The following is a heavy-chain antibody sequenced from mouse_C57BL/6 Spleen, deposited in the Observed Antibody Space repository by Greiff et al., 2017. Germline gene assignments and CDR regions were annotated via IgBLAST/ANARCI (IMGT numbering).Heavy chain of an antibody. CDR2: IWRGGST. J-gene: IGHJ4*01. Sequence: VQLQQSGPGLVQPSQSLSITCTVSGFSLTSYGVHWVRQSPGKGLEWLGVIWRGGSTDYNAAFMSRLSITKDNSKSQVFFKMNSLQADDTAIYYCAKNSYDYDDAMDYWGQGTSVTVSS. CDR1: GFSLTSYG. D-gene: IGHD2-4*01. V-gene: IGHV2-5*01. CDR3: AKNSYDYDDAMDY.